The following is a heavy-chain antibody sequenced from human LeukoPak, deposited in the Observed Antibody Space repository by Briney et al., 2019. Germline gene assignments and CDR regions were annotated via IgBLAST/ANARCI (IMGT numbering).Heavy chain of an antibody. Sequence: GRSLRLSCAASGFTFSSYGMHWVRQAPGKGLEWVAVISYDGSNKYYADSVKGLFTISRDNSKNTLYLQMNSLRAEDTAVYYCAKDIGRGWYLLYFDYWGQGTLVTVSS. CDR1: GFTFSSYG. V-gene: IGHV3-30*18. D-gene: IGHD6-19*01. CDR2: ISYDGSNK. CDR3: AKDIGRGWYLLYFDY. J-gene: IGHJ4*02.